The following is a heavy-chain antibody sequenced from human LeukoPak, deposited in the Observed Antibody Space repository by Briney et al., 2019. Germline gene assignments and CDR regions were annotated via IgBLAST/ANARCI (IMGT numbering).Heavy chain of an antibody. V-gene: IGHV5-51*01. Sequence: GESLNISCKASGYIFTSYWIGWLRQMPGKRLEWMGIIYPGDSDTRYSPSFQGQVTISADKSISTAYLQWSSLKASDTAMYYCARGLQLWSNFDYWGQGTLVTVSS. CDR1: GYIFTSYW. CDR3: ARGLQLWSNFDY. D-gene: IGHD5-18*01. CDR2: IYPGDSDT. J-gene: IGHJ4*02.